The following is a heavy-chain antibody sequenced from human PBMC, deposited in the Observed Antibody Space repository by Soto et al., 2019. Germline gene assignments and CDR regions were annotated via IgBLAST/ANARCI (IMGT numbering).Heavy chain of an antibody. CDR2: ISRDGGTK. Sequence: QVQLVESGGGVVQPGRSLRLSCAASGFTISSYGMHWVRHAPGKGLEWVAVISRDGGTKYYADSVKGRFTISRDNSRNTLFLEMNSLRGDDRAVYYCTGEVASGYWGQGTLVTVSS. CDR3: TGEVASGY. D-gene: IGHD2-8*02. J-gene: IGHJ4*02. V-gene: IGHV3-30*03. CDR1: GFTISSYG.